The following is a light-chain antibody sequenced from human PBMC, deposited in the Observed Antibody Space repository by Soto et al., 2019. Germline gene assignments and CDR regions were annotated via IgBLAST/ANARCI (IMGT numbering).Light chain of an antibody. CDR2: GTS. V-gene: IGKV3-20*01. Sequence: ETVFTQSPCTLSVSPGERATLSCRASQIVSSSSLAWYQQRPGQAPRLLIYGTSSRATGIPDRFSGSGSGTDFTPPISSLEPEDFAVYFCQRYGSSPPITFGQGTRLEIK. CDR3: QRYGSSPPIT. CDR1: QIVSSSS. J-gene: IGKJ5*01.